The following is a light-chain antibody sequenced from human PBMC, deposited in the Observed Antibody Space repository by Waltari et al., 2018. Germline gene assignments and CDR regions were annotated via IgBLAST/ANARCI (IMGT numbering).Light chain of an antibody. CDR3: QQYNNWPET. J-gene: IGKJ1*01. V-gene: IGKV3-15*01. Sequence: DIVMTQSPATLSVSPGETATLSCRASQSIGSNLAWYQHKPGQAPSVLIYGASTRATGIPARFSGSGSGTEFTLTISSLQSADFAVYYCQQYNNWPETFGQGTKVEIK. CDR2: GAS. CDR1: QSIGSN.